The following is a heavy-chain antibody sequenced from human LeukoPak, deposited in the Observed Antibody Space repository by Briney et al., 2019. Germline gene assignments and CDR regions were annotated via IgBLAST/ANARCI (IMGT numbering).Heavy chain of an antibody. J-gene: IGHJ4*02. Sequence: PETLSLTCTVSGGSISSYYWSWIRPPPGKGLEWIGYIYYSGSTNYNPSLKSRVTISVDTSKNQFSLKLSSVTAADTAVYYCARTSYSYPLDYWGQGTLVTVSS. CDR3: ARTSYSYPLDY. D-gene: IGHD3-16*02. V-gene: IGHV4-59*01. CDR1: GGSISSYY. CDR2: IYYSGST.